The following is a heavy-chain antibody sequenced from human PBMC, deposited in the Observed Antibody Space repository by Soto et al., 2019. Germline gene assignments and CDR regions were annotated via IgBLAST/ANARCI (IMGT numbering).Heavy chain of an antibody. CDR2: IYYSGST. D-gene: IGHD3-10*01. CDR3: ARYGSGPYPPTPFDS. J-gene: IGHJ4*02. Sequence: QVQLQESGPGLVKPSQTLSLTCTVSGGSISSAGYNWSWIRQHPGKGLEWIGYIYYSGSTYYNPSLKSRVTISLDTSKHQLSLKRSSLTAADTAVYYSARYGSGPYPPTPFDSWGQGTLATVSS. V-gene: IGHV4-31*03. CDR1: GGSISSAGYN.